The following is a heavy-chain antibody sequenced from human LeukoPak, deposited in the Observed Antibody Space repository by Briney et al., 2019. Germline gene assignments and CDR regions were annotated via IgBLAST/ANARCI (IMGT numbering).Heavy chain of an antibody. Sequence: SETLSLTCTVSGGSISSYYWSWIRQPPGKGLEWIGYIYYSGSTNYNPSLKSRVTISVDTSKNQFSLKLSSVTAADTAVYYCARLYSYGFSTLDYWGQGTLVTVSS. V-gene: IGHV4-59*01. CDR3: ARLYSYGFSTLDY. J-gene: IGHJ4*02. CDR1: GGSISSYY. CDR2: IYYSGST. D-gene: IGHD5-18*01.